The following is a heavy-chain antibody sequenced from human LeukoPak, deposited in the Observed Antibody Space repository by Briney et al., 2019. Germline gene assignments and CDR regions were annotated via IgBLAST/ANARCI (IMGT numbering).Heavy chain of an antibody. Sequence: SETLSLTCTVSGDSISTYYWSWIRQSAGKGLEWIGRIHTTGSTNYNPSLKSRVTMSVDASKKQLSLKFNSVTAADTAVYYCARGGIYSDSSGFRYFDSWGQGTLVTVSS. D-gene: IGHD3-22*01. CDR3: ARGGIYSDSSGFRYFDS. V-gene: IGHV4-4*07. CDR2: IHTTGST. CDR1: GDSISTYY. J-gene: IGHJ4*02.